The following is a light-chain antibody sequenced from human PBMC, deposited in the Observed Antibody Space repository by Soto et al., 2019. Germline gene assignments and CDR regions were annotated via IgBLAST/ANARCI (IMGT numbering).Light chain of an antibody. J-gene: IGKJ1*01. Sequence: EIVLTQSPGTLSLSPGERATLSCRASQRVSSGYLAWYQQKPGQAPRLLIHGACTSATDTPDRFSGSGSGTEFILTITSLQSEDFVVYYGQQYNNWLTWTFGQGTKVDI. CDR1: QRVSSG. V-gene: IGKV3D-15*01. CDR3: QQYNNWLTWT. CDR2: GAC.